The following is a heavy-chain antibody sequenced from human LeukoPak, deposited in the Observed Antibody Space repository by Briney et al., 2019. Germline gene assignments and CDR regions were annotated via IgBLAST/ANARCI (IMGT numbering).Heavy chain of an antibody. D-gene: IGHD3-16*02. CDR3: ARWAMGLSYYFDY. CDR2: IYTSGST. V-gene: IGHV4-4*07. CDR1: GGSISSYY. Sequence: PSGTLSLTCTVSGGSISSYYWSWIRQPAGKGLEWIGRIYTSGSTNYNPSLKSRVTMSLDTSKSQFSLKLSSVTAADTAVYYCARWAMGLSYYFDYWGQGTLVTVSS. J-gene: IGHJ4*02.